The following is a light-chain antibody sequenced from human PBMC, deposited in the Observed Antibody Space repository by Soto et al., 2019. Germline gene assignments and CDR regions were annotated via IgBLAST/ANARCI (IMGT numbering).Light chain of an antibody. CDR3: QQYGNSPYT. CDR1: QSVSSTF. CDR2: DAS. J-gene: IGKJ2*01. V-gene: IGKV3-20*01. Sequence: EIVLMQSPSTLSLSPGERATLSCRPSQSVSSTFLSWYQQKPGQAPRLLIFDASNRATGIPDRFSGSGSGTDFTLTISRLEPEDFAVYFCQQYGNSPYTFGQGTKLEI.